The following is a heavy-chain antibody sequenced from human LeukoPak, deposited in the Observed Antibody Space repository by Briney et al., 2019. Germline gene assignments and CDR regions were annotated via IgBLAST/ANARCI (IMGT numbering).Heavy chain of an antibody. CDR2: ISRTSSFT. CDR3: ARDKAY. CDR1: GFTFSDYY. J-gene: IGHJ4*02. Sequence: PGGALRLSCAASGFTFSDYYMSWLRQARGKGLEWVSYISRTSSFTNYAYSVKGRFTISRDNAKNLLYLQMNSLRAEDTAVYSCARDKAYWGQGTLVTVSS. V-gene: IGHV3-11*05.